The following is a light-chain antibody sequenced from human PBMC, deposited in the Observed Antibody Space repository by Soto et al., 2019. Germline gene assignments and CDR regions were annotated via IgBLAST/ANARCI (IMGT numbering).Light chain of an antibody. CDR2: GAS. V-gene: IGKV3-11*01. Sequence: IVLTQSPATLSLSPGERATLSCRARQTVNSYLSWYQHKPGQAPRLLIYGASNRATGIPARFSGSGSGTDFTLTISSLEPEDSAVYYCHQYNGWPRTFGQGTKVEI. CDR3: HQYNGWPRT. J-gene: IGKJ1*01. CDR1: QTVNSY.